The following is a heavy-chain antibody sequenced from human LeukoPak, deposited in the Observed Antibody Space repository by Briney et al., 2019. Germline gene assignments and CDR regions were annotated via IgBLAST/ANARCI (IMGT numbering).Heavy chain of an antibody. CDR1: GYTFNRYG. CDR2: ISAYNGNT. CDR3: ARGHSTSWPEYIQH. D-gene: IGHD6-13*01. J-gene: IGHJ1*01. V-gene: IGHV1-18*01. Sequence: ASVKVSCEASGYTFNRYGISWVRQAPGQGLEWMGWISAYNGNTKNAQNLQGRVTMTTDTSTTTAYMELRSLKSDDTAVYYCARGHSTSWPEYIQHWGQGTLVTVSS.